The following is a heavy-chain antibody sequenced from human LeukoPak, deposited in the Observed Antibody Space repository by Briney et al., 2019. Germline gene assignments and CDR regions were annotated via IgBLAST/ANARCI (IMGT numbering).Heavy chain of an antibody. J-gene: IGHJ4*02. Sequence: PGGSLRLSCAASGFTFSSYAMHWVRQAPGKGLEWVAVISYDGSNKYYADSVKSRFTISRDNSKNTLYLQMNSLRAEDTAVYYCARSFAMAHDSSGYYGYWGQGTLVTVSS. D-gene: IGHD3-22*01. CDR3: ARSFAMAHDSSGYYGY. CDR1: GFTFSSYA. V-gene: IGHV3-30*01. CDR2: ISYDGSNK.